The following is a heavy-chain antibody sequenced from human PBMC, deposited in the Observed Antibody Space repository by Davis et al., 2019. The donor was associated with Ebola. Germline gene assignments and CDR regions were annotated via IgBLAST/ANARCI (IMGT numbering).Heavy chain of an antibody. J-gene: IGHJ6*02. CDR2: ISAYNGNT. CDR3: ARAIAGLGYYYYGMDV. D-gene: IGHD6-13*01. Sequence: ASVKVSCKASGYTFTSYGISWVRQAPGQGLEWMGWISAYNGNTNYAQKLQGRVTMTTDTSTSTAYMELRSLRSDDTAVYYCARAIAGLGYYYYGMDVWGQGTTVTVSS. V-gene: IGHV1-18*01. CDR1: GYTFTSYG.